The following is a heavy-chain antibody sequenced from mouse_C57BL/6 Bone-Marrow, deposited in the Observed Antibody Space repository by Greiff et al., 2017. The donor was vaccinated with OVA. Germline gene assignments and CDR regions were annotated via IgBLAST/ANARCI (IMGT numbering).Heavy chain of an antibody. J-gene: IGHJ3*01. CDR2: INSDGGST. CDR3: SRHNYGSPGFAY. Sequence: EVQLVESGGGLVQPGESLKLSCESSEYEFPSHDMYWVRKTPEKRLELVAAINSDGGSTYYPDTMERRFIISRDNTKKTLYLQMSSLRSEDAALYYCSRHNYGSPGFAYWGQGTLVTVSA. CDR1: EYEFPSHD. V-gene: IGHV5-2*01. D-gene: IGHD1-1*01.